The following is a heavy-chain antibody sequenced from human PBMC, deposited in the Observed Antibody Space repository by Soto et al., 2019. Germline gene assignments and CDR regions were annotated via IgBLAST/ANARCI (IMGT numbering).Heavy chain of an antibody. CDR2: IYYSGNT. Sequence: QVQLQESGPGLVKPSQTLSLTCTVSGGSTSSDNYWSWIRQPPGKGLEWIGHIYYSGNTDYNPSLKSRLARSIDTAKNQYSLKLSYVTAAATAVYFCAREGGESSDGLYYFDSWGQGSLFTVSS. J-gene: IGHJ4*02. CDR1: GGSTSSDNY. V-gene: IGHV4-30-4*01. CDR3: AREGGESSDGLYYFDS. D-gene: IGHD3-16*01.